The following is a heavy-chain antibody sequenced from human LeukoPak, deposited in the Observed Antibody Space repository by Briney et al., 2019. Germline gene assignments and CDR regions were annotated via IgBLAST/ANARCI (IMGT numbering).Heavy chain of an antibody. Sequence: PGGSLRLSCAASGXTFSSYAXXWXXXAXGXGLEWVSAISGSGGSTYYADSVKGRFTISRDNSKNTLYLQMNSLRAEDTAVYYCAKDMVPYGMDVWGQGTTVTVSS. J-gene: IGHJ6*02. CDR3: AKDMVPYGMDV. V-gene: IGHV3-23*01. D-gene: IGHD3-10*01. CDR2: ISGSGGST. CDR1: GXTFSSYA.